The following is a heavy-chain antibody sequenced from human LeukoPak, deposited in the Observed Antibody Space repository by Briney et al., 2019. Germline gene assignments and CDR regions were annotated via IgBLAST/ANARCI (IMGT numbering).Heavy chain of an antibody. CDR1: GFTLSSYA. V-gene: IGHV3-23*01. Sequence: GGSLRLSCAASGFTLSSYAMSWVRQAPGKGLEWVSAISGSGGSTYYADSVKGRFTISRDNSKNTLYPRMNSLRAEDTAVYYCAKEWRWLQSGNYFDYWGQGTLVTVSS. CDR2: ISGSGGST. CDR3: AKEWRWLQSGNYFDY. D-gene: IGHD5-24*01. J-gene: IGHJ4*02.